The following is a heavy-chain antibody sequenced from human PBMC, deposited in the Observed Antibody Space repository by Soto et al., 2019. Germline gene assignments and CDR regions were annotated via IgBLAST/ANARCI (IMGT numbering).Heavy chain of an antibody. V-gene: IGHV3-15*01. J-gene: IGHJ4*02. CDR3: HTETHGYRYFDY. CDR2: IKTTTDGGTT. CDR1: GFTFSNAW. D-gene: IGHD5-18*01. Sequence: GGSLRLSCAASGFTFSNAWLSWVRQAPGKGLEWVGHIKTTTDGGTTDYAAPVKGRFTISRDDSQNTLYLQMDSLNTEDTAVYFSHTETHGYRYFDYWGQGTLITVSS.